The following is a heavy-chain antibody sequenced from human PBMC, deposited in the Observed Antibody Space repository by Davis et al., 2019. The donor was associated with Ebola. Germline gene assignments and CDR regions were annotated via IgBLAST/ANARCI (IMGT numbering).Heavy chain of an antibody. Sequence: SVKVSCKVSGGTFNLHSISWVRQAPGQGPEWLGGILPVYRIPNHAQPFEGRVNITADDSTETVYMQLNSLTSADTAIYYCTRDGGWSQVGTPLGWFDPGGQGTLVTVSS. CDR3: TRDGGWSQVGTPLGWFDP. CDR1: GGTFNLHS. CDR2: ILPVYRIP. J-gene: IGHJ5*02. D-gene: IGHD1-7*01. V-gene: IGHV1-69*13.